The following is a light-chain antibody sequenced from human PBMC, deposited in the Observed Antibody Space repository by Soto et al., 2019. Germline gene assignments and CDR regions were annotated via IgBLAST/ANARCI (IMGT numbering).Light chain of an antibody. CDR3: QQFNNYPLT. CDR2: DAS. J-gene: IGKJ4*01. CDR1: QGISSA. Sequence: IHLTQSPSSLSASVGDRVTITCRASQGISSALAWYQQKKGKAPKLLIYDASSLESGVPSRFSGSGYGTDFNLTISSLQTEDFATYYCQQFNNYPLTFGGGTKVDIK. V-gene: IGKV1D-13*01.